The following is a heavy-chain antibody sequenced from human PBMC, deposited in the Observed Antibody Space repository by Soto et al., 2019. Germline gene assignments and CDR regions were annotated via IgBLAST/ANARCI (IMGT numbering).Heavy chain of an antibody. CDR3: ARDNDDFWSGGY. J-gene: IGHJ4*02. D-gene: IGHD3-3*01. V-gene: IGHV1-18*01. CDR2: ISAYNGDT. Sequence: ASVTVSCKASGYTFTSYGIIWVRQAPGQGLEWMGWISAYNGDTNYAQKLQGRVTMTTDTSTSTAYMELRSLRSDDTAVYYCARDNDDFWSGGYWGQGTLVTVSS. CDR1: GYTFTSYG.